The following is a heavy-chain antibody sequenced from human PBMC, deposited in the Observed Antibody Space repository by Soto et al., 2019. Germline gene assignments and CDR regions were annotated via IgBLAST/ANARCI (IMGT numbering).Heavy chain of an antibody. CDR1: GGSISSYY. J-gene: IGHJ5*02. CDR2: IYTSGST. CDR3: ARDREQQLVYKCFDP. V-gene: IGHV4-4*07. D-gene: IGHD6-13*01. Sequence: PSETLSLTCTVSGGSISSYYWSWIRQPAGKGLEWIGRIYTSGSTNYNPSLKSRVTMSVDTSKNQFSLKLSSVTAADTAVYYCARDREQQLVYKCFDPWGQGTLVTVSA.